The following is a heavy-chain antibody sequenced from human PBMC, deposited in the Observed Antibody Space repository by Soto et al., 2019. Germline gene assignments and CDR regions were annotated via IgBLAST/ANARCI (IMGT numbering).Heavy chain of an antibody. CDR3: AGSTMGELSLF. Sequence: PSETLSLTCTVSGGSISSYYWSWIRQPPGKGLEWIGYIYYSGSTNYNPSLKSRVTISVDTSKNQFSLKLSSVTAADTAVYYCAGSTMGELSLFWGQGTRVTVSS. V-gene: IGHV4-59*01. J-gene: IGHJ4*02. CDR1: GGSISSYY. D-gene: IGHD3-16*02. CDR2: IYYSGST.